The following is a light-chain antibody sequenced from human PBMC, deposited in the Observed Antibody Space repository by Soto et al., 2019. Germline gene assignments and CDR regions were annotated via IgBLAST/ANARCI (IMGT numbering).Light chain of an antibody. CDR1: QGISTY. V-gene: IGKV1-39*01. J-gene: IGKJ1*01. Sequence: IQMTQSPSSLSASVGDRVTITCRASQGISTYLNWYQQKPGKAPKLLIHAASSLQSGVPSRFSGSGSETDFTLTISSLQPEDFATYSCQQSYSTTWTFGQGTKVDIK. CDR3: QQSYSTTWT. CDR2: AAS.